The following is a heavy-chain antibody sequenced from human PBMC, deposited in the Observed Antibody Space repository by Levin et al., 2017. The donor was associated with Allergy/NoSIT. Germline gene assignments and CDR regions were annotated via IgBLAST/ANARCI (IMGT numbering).Heavy chain of an antibody. CDR2: IYYTGNT. D-gene: IGHD4/OR15-4a*01. J-gene: IGHJ4*02. V-gene: IGHV4-39*01. Sequence: SETLSLTCTVSGVSISSSGYYWGWIRQPPGKGLEWIGSIYYTGNTYQKSSLKSRITISADTSKNQFSLKLSSVTAADTAIYYCAGYSDNFCFDYWGQGTLVSVSS. CDR1: GVSISSSGYY. CDR3: AGYSDNFCFDY.